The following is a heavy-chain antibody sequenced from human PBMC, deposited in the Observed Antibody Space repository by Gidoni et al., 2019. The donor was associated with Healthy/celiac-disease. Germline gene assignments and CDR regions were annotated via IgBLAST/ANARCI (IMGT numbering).Heavy chain of an antibody. CDR1: GFTFSSYA. V-gene: IGHV3-30*01. Sequence: QVQLVESGGGVVQPGRSLRLSCSASGFTFSSYAMHWVRQAPGKGLEWVAVISYDGSNKYYADSVKGRFTISRDNSKNTLYLQMNSLRAEDTAVYYCARVDTAMVLKYYYYGMDVWGQGTTVTVSS. D-gene: IGHD5-18*01. CDR2: ISYDGSNK. J-gene: IGHJ6*02. CDR3: ARVDTAMVLKYYYYGMDV.